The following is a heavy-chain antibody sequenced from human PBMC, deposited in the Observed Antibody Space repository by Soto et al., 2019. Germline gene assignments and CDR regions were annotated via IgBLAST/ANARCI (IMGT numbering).Heavy chain of an antibody. Sequence: ASVKFSCKASGYTFTTHAMHWVRQAPGQRLEWMGWINGDNGNTKYSQKFQGRVTITRDTSANTGYMELSRLRSEDTAVFYCARARGRYCSSSNCLPEVWGKGTKVTVSS. V-gene: IGHV1-3*01. CDR3: ARARGRYCSSSNCLPEV. CDR1: GYTFTTHA. J-gene: IGHJ6*03. D-gene: IGHD2-2*01. CDR2: INGDNGNT.